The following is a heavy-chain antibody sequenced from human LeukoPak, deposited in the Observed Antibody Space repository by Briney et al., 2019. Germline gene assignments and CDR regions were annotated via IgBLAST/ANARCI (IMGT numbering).Heavy chain of an antibody. J-gene: IGHJ4*02. V-gene: IGHV3-21*01. CDR2: ISGSGGST. Sequence: GGSLRLSCAASGFTFSNAWMSWVRQAPGKGLEWVSAISGSGGSTYYADSVKGRFTISRDNAKNSLYLQMNSLRAEDTAVYYCARVPRARSGWSFDYWGQGTLVTVSS. CDR3: ARVPRARSGWSFDY. D-gene: IGHD6-19*01. CDR1: GFTFSNAW.